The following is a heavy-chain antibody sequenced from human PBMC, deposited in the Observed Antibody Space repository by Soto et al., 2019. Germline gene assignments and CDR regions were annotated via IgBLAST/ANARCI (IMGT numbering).Heavy chain of an antibody. CDR3: ARDISQMGALDI. J-gene: IGHJ3*02. V-gene: IGHV1-18*01. Sequence: ASVKVSCKASGYIFPSYGISWVRQAPGQGLEWMGWISAYNGNTNYAQKLQGRVTTTTDTSMSTAYMEMRSLRSDDTAVYYCARDISQMGALDIWGQGTMVTVS. D-gene: IGHD1-20*01. CDR1: GYIFPSYG. CDR2: ISAYNGNT.